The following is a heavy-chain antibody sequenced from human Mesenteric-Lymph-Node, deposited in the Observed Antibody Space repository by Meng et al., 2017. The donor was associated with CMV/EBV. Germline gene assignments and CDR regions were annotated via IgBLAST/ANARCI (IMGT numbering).Heavy chain of an antibody. CDR3: TTRAMGVVGTKYFDY. D-gene: IGHD1-26*01. J-gene: IGHJ4*02. CDR1: FSLSNAL. Sequence: FSLSNALMSWVRQAPGKGLEWVGRIKRKSDGGTTDYAAPVKGRFTISRDASNTMVYLQMNSLRTEDTAVYYCTTRAMGVVGTKYFDYWGQGTLVTVSS. CDR2: IKRKSDGGTT. V-gene: IGHV3-15*01.